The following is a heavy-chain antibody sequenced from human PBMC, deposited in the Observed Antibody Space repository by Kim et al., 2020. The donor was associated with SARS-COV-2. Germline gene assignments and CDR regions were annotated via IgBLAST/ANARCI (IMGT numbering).Heavy chain of an antibody. CDR3: ARDLYFEKDSEGSSGGNY. CDR1: GYSISSGYY. Sequence: SETLSLTCTVSGYSISSGYYWGWIRQPPGKGLEWIGSIYHSGSTYYNPSLKSRVTISVDTSKNQFSLKLSSVTAADTAVYYCARDLYFEKDSEGSSGGNYWGQGTLVTVSS. CDR2: IYHSGST. D-gene: IGHD3-22*01. J-gene: IGHJ4*02. V-gene: IGHV4-38-2*02.